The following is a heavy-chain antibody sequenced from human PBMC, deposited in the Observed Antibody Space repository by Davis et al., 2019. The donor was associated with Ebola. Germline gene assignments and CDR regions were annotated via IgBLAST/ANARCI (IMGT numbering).Heavy chain of an antibody. J-gene: IGHJ3*02. CDR2: IKQAGSEK. V-gene: IGHV3-7*01. CDR3: ARGAKDI. CDR1: GSTFSSLW. Sequence: PGGSLRPSCPASGSTFSSLWTSWVRQAPGKGPAWVANIKQAGSEKYYVDSVKGRFTISRDNAKNSLYLQMNSLRAEDTAVYYCARGAKDIWGQGTMVTVSS.